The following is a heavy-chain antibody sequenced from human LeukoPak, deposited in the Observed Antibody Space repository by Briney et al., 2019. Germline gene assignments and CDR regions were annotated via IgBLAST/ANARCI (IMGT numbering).Heavy chain of an antibody. CDR2: INTDGSST. V-gene: IGHV3-74*01. CDR3: AKDSGGEDYYDSQYYFDY. Sequence: PGGSLRLSSAASGFTFSSYWMHWVRQAPGKGLVWVSGINTDGSSTSYADSVKGRFTISRDNAKNTLYLQMNSLRAEDTAVYYCAKDSGGEDYYDSQYYFDYWGQGTLVTVSS. D-gene: IGHD3-22*01. CDR1: GFTFSSYW. J-gene: IGHJ4*02.